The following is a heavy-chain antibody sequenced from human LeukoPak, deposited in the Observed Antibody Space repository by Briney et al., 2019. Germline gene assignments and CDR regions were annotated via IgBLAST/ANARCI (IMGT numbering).Heavy chain of an antibody. V-gene: IGHV3-7*01. J-gene: IGHJ6*03. CDR1: GFTFSSYW. Sequence: GGSLRLSCAASGFTFSSYWMSWVRQAPGKGLEWVANIKKDGSDKYYVDSVKGRFTISRDNAKTSLYLQMNSLRAEDTAVYYCARVHYYYYYMDVWGKGTTVTISS. CDR2: IKKDGSDK. CDR3: ARVHYYYYYMDV.